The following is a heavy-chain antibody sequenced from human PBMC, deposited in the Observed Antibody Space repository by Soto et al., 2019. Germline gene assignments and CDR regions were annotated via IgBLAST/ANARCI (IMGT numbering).Heavy chain of an antibody. CDR3: ARDRRDDYVWGSYRDYYYGMDV. J-gene: IGHJ6*02. CDR2: IYYSGST. V-gene: IGHV4-30-4*01. D-gene: IGHD3-16*02. Sequence: SETLSLTCTVSGVSISSVGYYWSWIRQPPGKGMEWIGYIYYSGSTYYNPSLKSRVTISVDTSKNQFSLKLSSVTAADTAVYYCARDRRDDYVWGSYRDYYYGMDVWGQGTTVTVSS. CDR1: GVSISSVGYY.